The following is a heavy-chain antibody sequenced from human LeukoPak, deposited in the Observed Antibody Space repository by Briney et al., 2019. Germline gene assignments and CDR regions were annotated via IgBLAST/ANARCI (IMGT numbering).Heavy chain of an antibody. CDR3: ASGSNYYYYYMDV. V-gene: IGHV1-69*06. D-gene: IGHD2-15*01. CDR1: GGTFGSYA. CDR2: IIPIFGTA. Sequence: ASVKVSCKASGGTFGSYAISWVRQAPGQGLEWMRGIIPIFGTANYAQKFQGRVTITADKSTSTAYMELSSLRSEDTAVYYCASGSNYYYYYMDVWGKGTTVTVSS. J-gene: IGHJ6*03.